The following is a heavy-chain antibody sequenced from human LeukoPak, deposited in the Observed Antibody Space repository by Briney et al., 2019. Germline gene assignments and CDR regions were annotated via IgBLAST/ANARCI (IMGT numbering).Heavy chain of an antibody. CDR1: GFTFSAYA. CDR2: ISGSGRNT. D-gene: IGHD6-13*01. Sequence: HSGGSLRLSCAASGFTFSAYAMSWVRQAPGKGLEWVSAISGSGRNTYYADSVKGRFTISRDNSKNTLYLQMHSLRAEDTAVYYCARELKIAAAGTVGFDIWGQGTGVTVSS. J-gene: IGHJ3*02. V-gene: IGHV3-23*01. CDR3: ARELKIAAAGTVGFDI.